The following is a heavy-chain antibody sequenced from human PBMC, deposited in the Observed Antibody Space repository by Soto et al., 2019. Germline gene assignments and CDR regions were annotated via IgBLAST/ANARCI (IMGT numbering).Heavy chain of an antibody. J-gene: IGHJ4*02. CDR1: GFTFSSYG. V-gene: IGHV3-30*18. CDR2: ISYDGSNK. Sequence: QVQLVESGGGVVQPGRSLRLSCAASGFTFSSYGMHWVRQAPGKGLEWVAVISYDGSNKYYADSVKGRFTISRDNSKNTLYLQMNSLRAEDTAVYYCAKESYDYLFDYWAQGTLVTVSS. D-gene: IGHD4-17*01. CDR3: AKESYDYLFDY.